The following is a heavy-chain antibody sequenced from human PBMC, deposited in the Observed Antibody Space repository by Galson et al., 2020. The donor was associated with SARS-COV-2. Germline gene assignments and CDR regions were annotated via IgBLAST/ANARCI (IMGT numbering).Heavy chain of an antibody. V-gene: IGHV3-74*01. CDR3: ASDSGSYYEYYGMDV. J-gene: IGHJ6*02. CDR2: ITSDGSST. Sequence: GGSLRLSCAASGFTFSSYWMHWVRQAPGKGLVWVSRITSDGSSTSYADSVKGRFTISRDNAKNTLYLQMNSLRAEDTAVYYCASDSGSYYEYYGMDVWGQGTTVTVSS. D-gene: IGHD1-26*01. CDR1: GFTFSSYW.